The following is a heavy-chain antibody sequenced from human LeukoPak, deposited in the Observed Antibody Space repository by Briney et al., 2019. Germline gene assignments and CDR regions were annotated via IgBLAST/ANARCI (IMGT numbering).Heavy chain of an antibody. CDR2: SGST. V-gene: IGHV4-38-2*02. J-gene: IGHJ6*03. CDR1: GYSISSGYY. Sequence: SETLSLTCTVSGYSISSGYYWGWIRQPPGKGLEWIGSGSTYYNPSLKSRVTISVDTSKNQFSLKLSSVTAADTAVYYCARDDFWSGYYGDYYYYMDVWGKGTTVTVSS. D-gene: IGHD3-3*01. CDR3: ARDDFWSGYYGDYYYYMDV.